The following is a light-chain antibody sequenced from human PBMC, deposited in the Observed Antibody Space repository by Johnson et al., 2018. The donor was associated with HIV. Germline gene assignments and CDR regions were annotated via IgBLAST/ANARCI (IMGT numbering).Light chain of an antibody. CDR1: SSNIGTNY. CDR2: ENN. V-gene: IGLV1-51*02. J-gene: IGLJ1*01. CDR3: GTWDSSLSAGV. Sequence: QSVLTQPHSVSAAPGQKVTVSCSGSSSNIGTNYVSWYQHLPGTAPKLLIYENNKRPSGIPDRFSGSKSGASATLGITGLQTGDEADYYCGTWDSSLSAGVFGTGTTVTVL.